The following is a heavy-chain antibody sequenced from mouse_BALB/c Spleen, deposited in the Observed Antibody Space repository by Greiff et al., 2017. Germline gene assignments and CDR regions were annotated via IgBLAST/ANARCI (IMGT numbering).Heavy chain of an antibody. V-gene: IGHV3-6*02. J-gene: IGHJ2*01. Sequence: VQLKESGPGLVKPSQSLSLTCSVTGYSITSGYYWNWIRQFPGNKLEWMGYISYDGSNNYNPSLKNRISITRDTSKNQFFLKLNSVTTEDTATYYCARWGITTVAFDYWGQGTTLTVSS. CDR3: ARWGITTVAFDY. D-gene: IGHD1-1*01. CDR2: ISYDGSN. CDR1: GYSITSGYY.